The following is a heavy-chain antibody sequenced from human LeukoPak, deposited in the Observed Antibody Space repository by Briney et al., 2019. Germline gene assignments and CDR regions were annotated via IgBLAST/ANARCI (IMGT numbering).Heavy chain of an antibody. V-gene: IGHV4-59*01. CDR2: IYYSGST. D-gene: IGHD3-9*01. Sequence: PSETLSLTCTVSGGSISSYYWSWIRQPPGKGLEWIGYIYYSGSTNYNPSLKSRVTISVDTSKNQFSLKLSSVTAADTAVYYCARGKYYDILTGYYSTAASEYYFDYWGQGTLVTVSS. J-gene: IGHJ4*02. CDR1: GGSISSYY. CDR3: ARGKYYDILTGYYSTAASEYYFDY.